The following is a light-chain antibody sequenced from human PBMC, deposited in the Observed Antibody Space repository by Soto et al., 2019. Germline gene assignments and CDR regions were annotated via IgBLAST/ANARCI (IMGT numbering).Light chain of an antibody. CDR3: QQYDRSPIT. J-gene: IGKJ5*01. CDR2: GAS. CDR1: QSVSNNY. V-gene: IGKV3-20*01. Sequence: EIVLTQSPGTLSLSPGERATLSCRASQSVSNNYLAWYQQKPGQAPRLLIYGASSRATGIPDRFSGSGSGTDFTLTISRLEPEDFAMYYCQQYDRSPITFGQGTRLEI.